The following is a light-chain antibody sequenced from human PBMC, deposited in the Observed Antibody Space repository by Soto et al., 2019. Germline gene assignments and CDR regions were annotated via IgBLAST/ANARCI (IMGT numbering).Light chain of an antibody. V-gene: IGKV3-15*01. CDR1: QSVSRS. Sequence: DIVMTQSPATLSVSPGERVTLACGARQSVSRSLSWYQQKPCQAPTFLIYSASTRATGIPARLSGSGSGTEFTLTIRSRQSQDFAFYYCQQYSTWPLSTFGQGTKLEIK. CDR2: SAS. J-gene: IGKJ2*01. CDR3: QQYSTWPLST.